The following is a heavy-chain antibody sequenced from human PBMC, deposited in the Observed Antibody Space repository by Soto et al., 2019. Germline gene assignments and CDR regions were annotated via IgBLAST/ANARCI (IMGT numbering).Heavy chain of an antibody. J-gene: IGHJ4*02. CDR3: ARDSTMVRGVTRAHIPNFDY. D-gene: IGHD3-10*01. CDR2: IWYDGSNK. Sequence: GGSLRLSCAASGFTFSSYGMHWVRQAPGKGLEWVAVIWYDGSNKYYADSVKGRFTISRDNSKNTLYLQMNSLRAEDTAVYYCARDSTMVRGVTRAHIPNFDYWGQGTLVTVSS. V-gene: IGHV3-33*01. CDR1: GFTFSSYG.